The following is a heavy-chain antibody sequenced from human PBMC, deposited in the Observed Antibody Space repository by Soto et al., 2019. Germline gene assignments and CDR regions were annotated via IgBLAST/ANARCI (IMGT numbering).Heavy chain of an antibody. Sequence: EVQLVESGGGLVQPGRSLRLSCAASGFTFDDYAMHWVRQAPGKGLEWVSGISWNSGSIGYADSVKGRFTISRDNAKNSLYLQMNSLRAEDTALYYCAKDTGGSAAGIDFDYWGQGTLVTVSS. CDR3: AKDTGGSAAGIDFDY. D-gene: IGHD2-2*01. V-gene: IGHV3-9*01. J-gene: IGHJ4*02. CDR2: ISWNSGSI. CDR1: GFTFDDYA.